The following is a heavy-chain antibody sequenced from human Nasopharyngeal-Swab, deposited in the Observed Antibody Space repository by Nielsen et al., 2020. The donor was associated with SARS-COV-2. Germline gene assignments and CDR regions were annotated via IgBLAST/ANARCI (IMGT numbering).Heavy chain of an antibody. Sequence: SETLSLTCTVSGGSISSYYWSWIRQPPGKGLEWIGYIYYSGSTNYNPSLKSRVTISVDTSKNQFSLKLSSVTAADTAVYYCARVRRDTIFGVVIIGTFDYWGQRTLVTVSS. V-gene: IGHV4-59*01. CDR1: GGSISSYY. D-gene: IGHD3-3*01. J-gene: IGHJ4*02. CDR3: ARVRRDTIFGVVIIGTFDY. CDR2: IYYSGST.